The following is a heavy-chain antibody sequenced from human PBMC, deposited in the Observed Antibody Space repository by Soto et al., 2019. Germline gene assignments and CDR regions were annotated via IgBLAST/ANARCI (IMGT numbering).Heavy chain of an antibody. CDR1: GGSISSGGYS. V-gene: IGHV4-30-2*01. D-gene: IGHD1-26*01. J-gene: IGHJ4*02. CDR2: IYHSGST. CDR3: ARGILGATAFDY. Sequence: QLQLQESGSGLVKPSQTLSLTCAVSGGSISSGGYSWSWIRQPPGKGLEWIGYIYHSGSTYYNPSLKSRVTISVARSNSQFSLKLSSVTAADTAVYDCARGILGATAFDYWGQGTLFTVSS.